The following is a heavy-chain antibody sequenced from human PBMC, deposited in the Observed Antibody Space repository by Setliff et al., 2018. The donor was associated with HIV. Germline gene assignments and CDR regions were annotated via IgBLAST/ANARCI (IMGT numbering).Heavy chain of an antibody. V-gene: IGHV4-59*12. CDR2: IYYSGST. D-gene: IGHD5-18*01. Sequence: SETLSLTCTVSGGSISSYYWSWIRQPPGKGLEWIGYIYYSGSTNYNPSLKSRVTISVDTSKNQFSLKLSSVTAADTAVYYCARARTGYSYGYFDYWGQGTPVTVSS. J-gene: IGHJ4*02. CDR3: ARARTGYSYGYFDY. CDR1: GGSISSYY.